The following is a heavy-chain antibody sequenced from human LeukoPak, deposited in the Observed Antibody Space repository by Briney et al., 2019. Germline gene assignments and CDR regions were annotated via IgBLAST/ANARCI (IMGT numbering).Heavy chain of an antibody. D-gene: IGHD6-13*01. CDR2: IDYSGST. V-gene: IGHV4-31*01. CDR1: GASISSGGSY. J-gene: IGHJ5*02. Sequence: PSQTLSLTCTVSGASISSGGSYWSWIRQHPGKGLEWIGYIDYSGSTYYNPSLKSQITVSVDTSKNQFSLRLSSVTAADTAVYYCARGTGYSSSWYPNWFDPWGQGTLVTVSS. CDR3: ARGTGYSSSWYPNWFDP.